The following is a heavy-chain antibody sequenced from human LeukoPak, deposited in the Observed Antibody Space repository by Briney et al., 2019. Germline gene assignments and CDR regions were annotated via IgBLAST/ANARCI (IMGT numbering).Heavy chain of an antibody. CDR1: GFTFSSYA. CDR2: ISGSGGST. D-gene: IGHD3-9*01. V-gene: IGHV3-23*01. CDR3: AKGNSDFLPVYYNLRGYFAY. Sequence: GGSLRLSCAASGFTFSSYAMSWVRQAPGKGLEWVSAISGSGGSTYYADSVKGRFTISRDNSKNTLYLQMNSLRAEDTAVYYCAKGNSDFLPVYYNLRGYFAYWGRETLVTVSS. J-gene: IGHJ4*02.